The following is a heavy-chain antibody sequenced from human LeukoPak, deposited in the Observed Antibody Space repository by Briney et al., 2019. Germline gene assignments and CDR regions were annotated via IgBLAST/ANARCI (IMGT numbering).Heavy chain of an antibody. J-gene: IGHJ6*03. CDR1: GGTFSSYA. CDR3: ARDLAARGNYYYYYMDV. V-gene: IGHV1-69*13. Sequence: SVKVSCKASGGTFSSYAISWVRQAPGQGLEWMGGIIPMFGTANYAQKFQGRVTITADESTSTAYMELSSLRSEDTAVYYCARDLAARGNYYYYYMDVWGKGTTVTVSS. CDR2: IIPMFGTA. D-gene: IGHD6-6*01.